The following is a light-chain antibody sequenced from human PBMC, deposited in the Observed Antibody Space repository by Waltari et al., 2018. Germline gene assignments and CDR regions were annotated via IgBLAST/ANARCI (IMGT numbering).Light chain of an antibody. CDR3: HQSSSLPWT. J-gene: IGKJ1*01. V-gene: IGKV6D-21*02. CDR1: QSIGSS. Sequence: EILLTQSPDFQSVTPKEKVTITCRASQSIGSSLHWYQQKQDPSHKPPLNYASPSISGVPSRFSGSGSGTDFTLPINSLEAEDAAAYYCHQSSSLPWTFGQGTKVEIK. CDR2: YAS.